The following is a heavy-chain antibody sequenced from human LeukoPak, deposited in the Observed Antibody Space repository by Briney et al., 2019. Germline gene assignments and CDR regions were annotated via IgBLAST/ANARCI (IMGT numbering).Heavy chain of an antibody. V-gene: IGHV4-4*09. Sequence: SETLSLTCTVSGGSISSYYWSWIRQPPGKGLEWIGYIYTSGSTNYNPSLKSRVTISLDTSKSQFSLRLTSVTAADTAVYYCSREYSSGWYSSFDYWGQGTLVSVSS. CDR1: GGSISSYY. CDR3: SREYSSGWYSSFDY. J-gene: IGHJ4*02. CDR2: IYTSGST. D-gene: IGHD6-19*01.